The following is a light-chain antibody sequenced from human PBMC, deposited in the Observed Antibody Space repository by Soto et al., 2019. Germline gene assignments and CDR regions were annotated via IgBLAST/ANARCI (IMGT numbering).Light chain of an antibody. CDR3: QQSYSTPYT. CDR1: QSISSY. J-gene: IGKJ2*01. V-gene: IGKV1-39*01. CDR2: AAS. Sequence: DIQMTQSPSSLSASVGDRVTITCRASQSISSYLNWYQQKPGKAPKLLIYAASSLQSGVPSRFSGRGSGTDFTLTVSSLQPEDFATYYCQQSYSTPYTFRQGTKLEIK.